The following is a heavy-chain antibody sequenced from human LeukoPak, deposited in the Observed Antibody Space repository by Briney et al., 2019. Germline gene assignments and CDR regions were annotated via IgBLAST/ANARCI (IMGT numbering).Heavy chain of an antibody. CDR1: GLTFSCYE. V-gene: IGHV3-48*03. Sequence: PGGPLRLSCAASGLTFSCYEMNWVRQAPGKGVEGVSYISSGGTGKYYADSVKGRFTISRDNAKTSLYLQINSLRAEDTAIYYCARVINFYYYMDVWGKGTTVTISS. CDR3: ARVINFYYYMDV. CDR2: ISSGGTGK. D-gene: IGHD2/OR15-2a*01. J-gene: IGHJ6*03.